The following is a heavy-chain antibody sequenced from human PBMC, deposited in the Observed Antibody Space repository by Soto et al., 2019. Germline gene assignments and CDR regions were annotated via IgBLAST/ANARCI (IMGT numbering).Heavy chain of an antibody. CDR3: ARDEVVVPAAISSRPDTATNDAFDI. V-gene: IGHV1-18*01. Sequence: QVQLVQSGAEVKKPGASVKVSCKASGYTFTSYGISWVRQAPGQGLEWMGWISAYNGNTNYAQKLQGRVTMTTDTSKSTAYMELRSLRSDDPAVDYCARDEVVVPAAISSRPDTATNDAFDIWGQGTMVTVSS. J-gene: IGHJ3*02. CDR1: GYTFTSYG. CDR2: ISAYNGNT. D-gene: IGHD2-2*01.